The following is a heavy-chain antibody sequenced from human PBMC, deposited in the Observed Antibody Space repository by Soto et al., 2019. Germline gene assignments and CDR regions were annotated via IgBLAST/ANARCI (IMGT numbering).Heavy chain of an antibody. Sequence: QVQLQESGPGLVKPSGTLSLTCALSGDSFSGSHWWSWVRQFPGKGLEWIGDIYYSGSVYYSPSLKSRVSISSDKSRNEFSLKLHFSSAADTAVYYCARQKRAGYSAFDSWGQGILVTVSS. CDR1: GDSFSGSHW. D-gene: IGHD4-4*01. J-gene: IGHJ4*02. CDR2: IYYSGSV. CDR3: ARQKRAGYSAFDS. V-gene: IGHV4-4*02.